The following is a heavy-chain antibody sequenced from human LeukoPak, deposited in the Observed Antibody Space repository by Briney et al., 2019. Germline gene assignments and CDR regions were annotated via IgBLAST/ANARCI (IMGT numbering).Heavy chain of an antibody. J-gene: IGHJ4*02. D-gene: IGHD5-24*01. Sequence: GASVKVSFKASGYTFTGYYMHWVRQAPGQGLEWVGWINPNSGGTNYAQKFQGRVTITRDTSISTAYMELSRLRSDDTAVYYCAREMPRHKTGWLRDYWGQGTLVTVSS. CDR3: AREMPRHKTGWLRDY. CDR1: GYTFTGYY. V-gene: IGHV1-2*02. CDR2: INPNSGGT.